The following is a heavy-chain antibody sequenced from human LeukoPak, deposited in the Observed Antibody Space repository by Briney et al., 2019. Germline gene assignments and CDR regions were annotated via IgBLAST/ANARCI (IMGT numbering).Heavy chain of an antibody. CDR3: ASGRQLGY. Sequence: GGSLSLSCAASGFTFSNYWMSWVRQAPGKGLEWVANIKEDGSEKYYVDSVKGRFTISRDNARNSLYLRMNSLRAEDTAVYYCASGRQLGYWGQGTLVTVSS. V-gene: IGHV3-7*01. J-gene: IGHJ4*02. CDR1: GFTFSNYW. D-gene: IGHD6-13*01. CDR2: IKEDGSEK.